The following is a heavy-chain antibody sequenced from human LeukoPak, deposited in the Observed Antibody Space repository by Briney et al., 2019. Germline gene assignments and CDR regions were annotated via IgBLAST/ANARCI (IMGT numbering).Heavy chain of an antibody. CDR1: GFTFSGYW. D-gene: IGHD6-19*01. V-gene: IGHV3-7*03. Sequence: GGSLRLSCAASGFTFSGYWMTWVRQAPGKGLEWVANIKQDGSEKYYVDSVKGRFTISRDNAKNSLYLQVNSLRAEDTAVYYCARENDSGWSGPFDYWGQGTLVTVSS. CDR2: IKQDGSEK. J-gene: IGHJ4*02. CDR3: ARENDSGWSGPFDY.